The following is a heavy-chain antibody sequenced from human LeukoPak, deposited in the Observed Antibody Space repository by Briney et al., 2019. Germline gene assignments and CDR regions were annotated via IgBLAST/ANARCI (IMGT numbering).Heavy chain of an antibody. CDR3: ARVTTVTLDFDY. CDR2: IYSGGST. CDR1: GFTFSNAW. D-gene: IGHD4-17*01. V-gene: IGHV3-66*01. Sequence: GGSLRLSCAASGFTFSNAWMRWVRQAPGKGLEWVSVIYSGGSTYYADSAKGRFTISRDNSKNTLYLQMNSLRAEDTAVYYCARVTTVTLDFDYWGQGTLVTVSS. J-gene: IGHJ4*02.